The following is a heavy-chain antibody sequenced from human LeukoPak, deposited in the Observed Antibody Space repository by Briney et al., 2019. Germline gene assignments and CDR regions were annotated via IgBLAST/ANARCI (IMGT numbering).Heavy chain of an antibody. CDR1: GFTVSSNY. CDR2: IYSGGDT. D-gene: IGHD3-22*01. Sequence: GGSLRLSCAASGFTVSSNYMSWVRQAPGKGLEWVSVIYSGGDTYYADSVKGRFTISRDNSKNTLYLQMNSLRAEDTAVYYCAKDPRRDYYDSSGYSDYWGQGTLVTVSS. V-gene: IGHV3-53*01. CDR3: AKDPRRDYYDSSGYSDY. J-gene: IGHJ4*02.